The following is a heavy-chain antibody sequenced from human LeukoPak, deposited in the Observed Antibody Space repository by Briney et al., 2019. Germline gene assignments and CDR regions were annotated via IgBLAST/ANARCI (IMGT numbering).Heavy chain of an antibody. D-gene: IGHD3-22*01. CDR2: FDPEDGET. J-gene: IGHJ5*02. CDR1: GYTLTELS. CDR3: ARVNRYYDRSGGFDP. V-gene: IGHV1-24*01. Sequence: ASVKVSCKVSGYTLTELSMHWVRQAPGKGLEWMGGFDPEDGETIYAQKFQGRVTMTRDTSTSTVYMELSSLRSEDTAVYYCARVNRYYDRSGGFDPWGQGTLVTVSS.